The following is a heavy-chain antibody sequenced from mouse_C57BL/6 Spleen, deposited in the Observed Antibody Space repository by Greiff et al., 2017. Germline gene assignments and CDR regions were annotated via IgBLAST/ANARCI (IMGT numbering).Heavy chain of an antibody. CDR3: TRDGYFHAMDY. CDR1: GYTFTDYE. CDR2: IDPETGGT. Sequence: QVQLKESGAELVRPGASVTLSCKASGYTFTDYEMHWVKQTPVHGLEWIGAIDPETGGTAYNQKFKGKAILTADKSSSTAYMELRSLTSEDSAVYYCTRDGYFHAMDYWGQGTSVTVSS. D-gene: IGHD2-3*01. J-gene: IGHJ4*01. V-gene: IGHV1-15*01.